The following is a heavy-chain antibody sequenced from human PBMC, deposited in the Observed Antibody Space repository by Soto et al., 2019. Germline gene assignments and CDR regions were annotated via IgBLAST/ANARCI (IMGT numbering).Heavy chain of an antibody. CDR2: ISGSGGST. J-gene: IGHJ4*02. V-gene: IGHV3-23*01. CDR3: AKEIPSYSSSFPTFDY. CDR1: GFTFSSYA. Sequence: GGSLRLSCAASGFTFSSYAMSWVRQAPGKGLEWVSAISGSGGSTYYADSVKGRFTISRDNSKNTLYLQMNSLRAEDTAVYYCAKEIPSYSSSFPTFDYWGQGTLDTVSS. D-gene: IGHD6-6*01.